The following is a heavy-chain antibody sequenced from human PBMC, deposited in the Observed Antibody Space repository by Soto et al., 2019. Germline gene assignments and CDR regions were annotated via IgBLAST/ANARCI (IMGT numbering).Heavy chain of an antibody. CDR1: GYSFTSYW. J-gene: IGHJ6*02. V-gene: IGHV5-10-1*01. CDR3: ARQPALGNQYYYYGMDV. CDR2: IDPSDSYT. D-gene: IGHD7-27*01. Sequence: PGESLKISCKGSGYSFTSYWISWVRQMPGKGLEWMGRIDPSDSYTNYSPSFQGHVTISADKSISTAYLQWSSLKASDTAMYYCARQPALGNQYYYYGMDVWGQGTTVTVSS.